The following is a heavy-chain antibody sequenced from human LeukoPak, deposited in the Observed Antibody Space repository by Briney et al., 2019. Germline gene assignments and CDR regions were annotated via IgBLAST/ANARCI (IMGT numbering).Heavy chain of an antibody. D-gene: IGHD5-12*01. Sequence: SETLSLTCTVSGGSISSYYWSWIRQPPGKGLEWIGYIYTSGSTNYNPSLKSRVTISVDTSKNQFSPKLSSVTAADTAVYYCARRGYSGYEMSSWGQGTLVTVSS. CDR2: IYTSGST. CDR3: ARRGYSGYEMSS. CDR1: GGSISSYY. J-gene: IGHJ5*02. V-gene: IGHV4-4*09.